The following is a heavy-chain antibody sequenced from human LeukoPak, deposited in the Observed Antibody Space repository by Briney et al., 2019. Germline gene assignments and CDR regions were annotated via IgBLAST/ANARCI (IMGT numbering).Heavy chain of an antibody. Sequence: SETLSLTCAVYGGSFSGYYWSWIRQPPGKGLEWIGEINHSGSTNYNPSLKSRVTISVDTSKNQFSLKLSSVTAADTAVYYCARHYGGYYFDYWGQGTLVTVSS. CDR1: GGSFSGYY. D-gene: IGHD4-23*01. J-gene: IGHJ4*02. CDR3: ARHYGGYYFDY. CDR2: INHSGST. V-gene: IGHV4-34*01.